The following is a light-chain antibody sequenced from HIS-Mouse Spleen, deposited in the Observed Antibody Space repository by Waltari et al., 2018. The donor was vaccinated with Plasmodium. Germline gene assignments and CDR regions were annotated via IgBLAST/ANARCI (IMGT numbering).Light chain of an antibody. Sequence: SYELTQPPSVSVSPGQTARITCSGDALPKKYAYWYQQKSGQAPVPVISEDSKRPSGIPERFSGASSGTMATLTISGAQVEDEADYYCYSTDSSGNHRVFGGGTKLTVL. CDR3: YSTDSSGNHRV. V-gene: IGLV3-10*01. J-gene: IGLJ3*02. CDR1: ALPKKY. CDR2: EDS.